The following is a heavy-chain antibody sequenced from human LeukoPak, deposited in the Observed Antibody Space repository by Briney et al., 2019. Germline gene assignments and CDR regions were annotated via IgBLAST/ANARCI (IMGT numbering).Heavy chain of an antibody. CDR2: IIPIFGTA. D-gene: IGHD6-19*01. V-gene: IGHV1-69*13. CDR1: GGTFSSYA. CDR3: ARSHSSGWYYFDY. J-gene: IGHJ4*02. Sequence: GASVKVSCEASGGTFSSYAISWVRQAPGQGLEWMGGIIPIFGTANYAQKFQGRVTITADESTSTAYMELSSLRSEDTAVYYCARSHSSGWYYFDYWGQGTLVTVSS.